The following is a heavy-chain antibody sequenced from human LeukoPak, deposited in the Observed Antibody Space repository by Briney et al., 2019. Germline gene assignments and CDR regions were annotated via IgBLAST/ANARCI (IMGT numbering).Heavy chain of an antibody. CDR3: AKDGPARLNDAFDI. CDR2: IRYDGSNK. J-gene: IGHJ3*02. CDR1: GFTFSSYG. V-gene: IGHV3-30*02. Sequence: PGGSLRLSCAASGFTFSSYGMHWVRQAPGKGLEWVAFIRYDGSNKYYADSVKGRFTISRDNSKNTLYLQMNSLRAEDTAVCYCAKDGPARLNDAFDIWGQGTMVTVSS.